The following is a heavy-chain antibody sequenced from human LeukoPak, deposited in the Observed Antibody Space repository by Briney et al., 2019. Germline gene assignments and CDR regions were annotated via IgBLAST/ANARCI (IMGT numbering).Heavy chain of an antibody. D-gene: IGHD3-22*01. J-gene: IGHJ4*02. CDR2: INPNSGGT. CDR3: ARVNYDSSGYYAGWDY. CDR1: GYTFTGYY. V-gene: IGHV1-2*02. Sequence: ASVKVSCKASGYTFTGYYMHWVRQAPGQGLEWMGWINPNSGGTNYAQKFQGRVTMTRDTSISTAYMELSRLRSDDTAVYYCARVNYDSSGYYAGWDYWGQGTLVTVSS.